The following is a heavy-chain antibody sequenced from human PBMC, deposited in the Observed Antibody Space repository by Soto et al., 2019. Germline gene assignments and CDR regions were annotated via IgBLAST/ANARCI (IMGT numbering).Heavy chain of an antibody. CDR1: GGPISSSPYY. Sequence: TPSLTRSLSGGPISSSPYYWGWVRQPPGEGLEWLGTIYYSGTTSYNPSLKSRVIISVDTSNNQLFLKLRSVTAADTAVYYCARHRQYYDTSGYQQRYFDYWGQGTQVTVSS. CDR3: ARHRQYYDTSGYQQRYFDY. D-gene: IGHD3-22*01. CDR2: IYYSGTT. V-gene: IGHV4-39*01. J-gene: IGHJ4*02.